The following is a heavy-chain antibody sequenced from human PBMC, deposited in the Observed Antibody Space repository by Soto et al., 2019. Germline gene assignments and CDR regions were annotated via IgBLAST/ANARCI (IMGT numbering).Heavy chain of an antibody. D-gene: IGHD6-6*01. CDR2: IYWSGDE. Sequence: SGPTLVNPTQTLTLTCSFSGFSLSTSGVGVGWIRQSPGKAPEWLALIYWSGDEHYRPSLKSRLSIIKDTSRNHVVLIMTDVGPGDTATYYCARGIATLPVFAFDIWGQGTMVTVSS. V-gene: IGHV2-5*01. CDR1: GFSLSTSGVG. J-gene: IGHJ3*02. CDR3: ARGIATLPVFAFDI.